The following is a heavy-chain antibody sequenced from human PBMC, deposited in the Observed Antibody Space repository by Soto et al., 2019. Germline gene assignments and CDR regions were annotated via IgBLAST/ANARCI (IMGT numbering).Heavy chain of an antibody. CDR3: AKDGGGGYQPPNYYYYGLDV. Sequence: GGSLRLSCAASGFTFSSYGMHWVRQAPGKGLEWVAVISYDGSNKYYADSVEGRLTISRDNSKNTLYLQLDSLRIDDTGIYYCAKDGGGGYQPPNYYYYGLDVWGQGTTVTVSS. V-gene: IGHV3-30*18. D-gene: IGHD2-21*01. J-gene: IGHJ6*02. CDR1: GFTFSSYG. CDR2: ISYDGSNK.